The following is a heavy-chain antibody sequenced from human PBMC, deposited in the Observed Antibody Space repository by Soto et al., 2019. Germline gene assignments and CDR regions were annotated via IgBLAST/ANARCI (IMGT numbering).Heavy chain of an antibody. CDR1: GGSISSSSSYY. Sequence: QLQLQESGPGLVKPSETLSLTCTVSGGSISSSSSYYWGWIRQPPGKRLEWIGGMYYSVSTYFNPSLKSRVTISVDTSKNQFSLKLSSVTAADTAVYYCARWYGSEVFDYWGHGTLVTVSS. CDR3: ARWYGSEVFDY. V-gene: IGHV4-39*01. J-gene: IGHJ4*01. CDR2: MYYSVST. D-gene: IGHD3-10*01.